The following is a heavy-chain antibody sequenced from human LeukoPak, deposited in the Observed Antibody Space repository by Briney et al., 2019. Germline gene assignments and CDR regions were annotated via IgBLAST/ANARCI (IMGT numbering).Heavy chain of an antibody. CDR2: ISYDGSNK. CDR1: GFTFSSYG. CDR3: AKMWQQLVRFAGFDI. V-gene: IGHV3-30*18. Sequence: GRSLRLSCAASGFTFSSYGMHWVRQAPGKGLEWVAVISYDGSNKYYADSVKGRFTIPRDNSKNTLYLQMNSLRAEDTAVYYCAKMWQQLVRFAGFDIWGQGAMVTVSS. J-gene: IGHJ3*02. D-gene: IGHD6-13*01.